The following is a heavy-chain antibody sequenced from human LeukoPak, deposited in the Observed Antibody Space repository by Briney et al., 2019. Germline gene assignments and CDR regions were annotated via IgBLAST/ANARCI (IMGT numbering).Heavy chain of an antibody. CDR3: ARRWWAFGAFDI. CDR2: IYHSGRT. V-gene: IGHV4-4*07. J-gene: IGHJ3*02. D-gene: IGHD2-8*02. CDR1: GGSISIYY. Sequence: PSETLSLTCSVSGGSISIYYWSWIRQPAGKGLEWIGSIYHSGRTFYNPSLKSRVTISVDTSKNQFSLKLSSVTAADTAVYYCARRWWAFGAFDIWGQGTMVTVSS.